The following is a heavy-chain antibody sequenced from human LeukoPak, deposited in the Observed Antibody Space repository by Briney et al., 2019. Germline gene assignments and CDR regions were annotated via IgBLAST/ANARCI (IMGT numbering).Heavy chain of an antibody. V-gene: IGHV4-59*01. D-gene: IGHD6-19*01. Sequence: SETLSLTRTVSGGSISGYYWSWIRQPPGKGLEWVGYISYSGSTNYNPSLKSRVTISVDTSKNQFSLKLGSVTAADTAIYYCARDGRAGSLFAYWGQGTLVTVSS. J-gene: IGHJ4*02. CDR3: ARDGRAGSLFAY. CDR2: ISYSGST. CDR1: GGSISGYY.